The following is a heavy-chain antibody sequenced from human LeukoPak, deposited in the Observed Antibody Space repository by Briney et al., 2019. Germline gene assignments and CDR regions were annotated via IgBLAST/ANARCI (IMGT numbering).Heavy chain of an antibody. J-gene: IGHJ4*02. V-gene: IGHV4-59*01. Sequence: KPSETLSLTCTVSGGSISSYYWSWIRQPPGKGLEWIGYIYYSGSTNYNPSLKSQVTISVDTSKNQFSLKLSSLTAADTAVYYCARGTYGSSWQLEHFDYWGQGTLVTVSS. D-gene: IGHD6-13*01. CDR1: GGSISSYY. CDR3: ARGTYGSSWQLEHFDY. CDR2: IYYSGST.